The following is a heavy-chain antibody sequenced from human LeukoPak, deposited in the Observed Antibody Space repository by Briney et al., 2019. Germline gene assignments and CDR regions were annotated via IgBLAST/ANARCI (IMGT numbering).Heavy chain of an antibody. Sequence: ASVKVSCKASGYTFTGYYMHWVRQAPGQGLEWMGWINPNSGGTNYAQKFQGRVTMTRDTSISTAYMELRSLRSDDTAVYYCARDTYYYDSSGYPPDYWGQGTLVTVSS. CDR1: GYTFTGYY. D-gene: IGHD3-22*01. CDR2: INPNSGGT. CDR3: ARDTYYYDSSGYPPDY. J-gene: IGHJ4*02. V-gene: IGHV1-2*02.